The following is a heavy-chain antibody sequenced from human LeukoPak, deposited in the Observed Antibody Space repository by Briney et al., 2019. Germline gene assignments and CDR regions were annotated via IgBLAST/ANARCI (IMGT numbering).Heavy chain of an antibody. D-gene: IGHD1/OR15-1a*01. CDR3: ARHVEHAAYFLH. V-gene: IGHV4-4*08. CDR1: GVSNTHFH. CDR2: ITNSGDA. Sequence: PAETVPLTCTVAGVSNTHFHWSRLRQSAGKGLEGIGWITNSGDASYNPSLESRLAISGDTSKSQLSLIVTSVTDADTAVYYCARHVEHAAYFLHWGQGVLVTVSS. J-gene: IGHJ4*02.